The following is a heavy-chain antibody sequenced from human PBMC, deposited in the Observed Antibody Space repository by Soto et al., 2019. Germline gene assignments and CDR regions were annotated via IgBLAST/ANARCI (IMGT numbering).Heavy chain of an antibody. CDR3: ARHRGPTGPNY. D-gene: IGHD3-10*01. V-gene: IGHV4-39*01. CDR2: MYHSGNT. J-gene: IGHJ4*02. CDR1: GDSISSNNYH. Sequence: QLQLQESGPGLVKPLETLSLTCTVSGDSISSNNYHWGWIRQPPGKGLEWIGSMYHSGNTYHNPSLKSRVTISVDTSKNQLSLNLRSVTAADTAVYYCARHRGPTGPNYWGQGALVTVSS.